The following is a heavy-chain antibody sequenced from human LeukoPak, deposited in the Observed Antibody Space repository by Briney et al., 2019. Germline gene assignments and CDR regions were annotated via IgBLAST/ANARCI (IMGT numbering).Heavy chain of an antibody. D-gene: IGHD5-12*01. J-gene: IGHJ4*02. CDR3: AEDWGAYAFDS. CDR1: GFIFSSYG. CDR2: ILCGGSNK. Sequence: GGSLRLSCAASGFIFSSYGMHWVRQAPGKGLEWVSFILCGGSNKYYADSVKGRFTISRDNSKNTLYLQMNSLRTEDSAVYYWAEDWGAYAFDSWGQGTLVTVSS. V-gene: IGHV3-30*18.